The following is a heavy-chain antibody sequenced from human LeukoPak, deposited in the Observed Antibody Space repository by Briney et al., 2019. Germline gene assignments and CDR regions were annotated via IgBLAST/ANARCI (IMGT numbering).Heavy chain of an antibody. D-gene: IGHD2-21*02. CDR1: GDSLTSNF. CDR2: VFHSGTT. CDR3: ARRMVTVTDAFDI. J-gene: IGHJ3*02. V-gene: IGHV4-59*08. Sequence: KPSETLSLTCNVSGDSLTSNFWSWIRQTPGKGLEWIGYVFHSGTTNYSPSLKSRVTISLDTSKKQIYLRLASVTAADTALYYCARRMVTVTDAFDIWGRGTMVSVSS.